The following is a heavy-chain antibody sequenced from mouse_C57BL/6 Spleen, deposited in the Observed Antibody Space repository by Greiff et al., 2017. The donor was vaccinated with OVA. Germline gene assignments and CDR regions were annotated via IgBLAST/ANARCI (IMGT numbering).Heavy chain of an antibody. J-gene: IGHJ4*01. Sequence: QVQLKQSGPELVKPGASVKISCKASGYTFTDYYINWVKQRPGQGLEWIGWIFPGSGSTYYNEKFKGKATLTVDKSSSTAYMLLNSLTSEDSAVYFCYSMIARAMDYWGQGTSVTVSS. CDR1: GYTFTDYY. V-gene: IGHV1-75*01. CDR3: YSMIARAMDY. D-gene: IGHD2-4*01. CDR2: IFPGSGST.